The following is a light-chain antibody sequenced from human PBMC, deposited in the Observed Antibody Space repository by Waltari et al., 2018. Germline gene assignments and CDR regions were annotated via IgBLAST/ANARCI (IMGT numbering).Light chain of an antibody. CDR1: QNIRTY. Sequence: DIQMTQSPSSLSASVGDRVTISCRASQNIRTYLNLYQQKPGKAPKLLIYAAASSQSGVPSRFSGSGAATDFTLTISSLQPEDFATYYCQQSYSSPPTFGQGTKVEIK. CDR3: QQSYSSPPT. V-gene: IGKV1-39*01. CDR2: AAA. J-gene: IGKJ1*01.